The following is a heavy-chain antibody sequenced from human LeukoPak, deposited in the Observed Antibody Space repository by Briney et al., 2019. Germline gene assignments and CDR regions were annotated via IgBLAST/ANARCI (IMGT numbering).Heavy chain of an antibody. Sequence: GRSLRLSCAASGFTFSSYAMHWVRQAPGKGLEWVAVISYDGSNKYYADSVKGRFTISRDNSKNTLYLQMNSLRAEDTAVYYCARDRAVATPLTYYYYYGMDAWGQGATVAVSS. J-gene: IGHJ6*02. CDR1: GFTFSSYA. CDR2: ISYDGSNK. V-gene: IGHV3-30-3*01. D-gene: IGHD5-12*01. CDR3: ARDRAVATPLTYYYYYGMDA.